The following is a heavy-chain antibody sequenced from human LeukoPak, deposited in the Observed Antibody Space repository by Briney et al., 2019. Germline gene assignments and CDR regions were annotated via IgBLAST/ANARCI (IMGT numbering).Heavy chain of an antibody. J-gene: IGHJ4*02. Sequence: SETLSLTCTVSGGSISSYYWNWIRQPPGKGPEWIGCISDTGTTKYNPAFKSRVTISVDTSKNQFSLKLTSVTAADTAVYFCATGYYEPFEKWGQGTLVSV. CDR3: ATGYYEPFEK. CDR1: GGSISSYY. D-gene: IGHD3-22*01. V-gene: IGHV4-59*01. CDR2: ISDTGTT.